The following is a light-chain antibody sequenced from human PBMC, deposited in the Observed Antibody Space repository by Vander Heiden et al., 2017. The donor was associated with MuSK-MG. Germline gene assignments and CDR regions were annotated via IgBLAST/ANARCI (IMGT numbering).Light chain of an antibody. Sequence: EIELTQSPGTLSLSPGDRATLSCRASQSVSSSYLAWYQQKPGKAPRLLIYGASSRATGIPERFSGSGSGTDFTLTISRLEPEDFAAYYCQQYGSQPYTFGRGTKLEIK. CDR3: QQYGSQPYT. CDR2: GAS. CDR1: QSVSSSY. V-gene: IGKV3-20*01. J-gene: IGKJ2*01.